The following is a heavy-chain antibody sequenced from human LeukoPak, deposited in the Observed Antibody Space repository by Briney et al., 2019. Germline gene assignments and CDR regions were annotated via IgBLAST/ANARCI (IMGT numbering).Heavy chain of an antibody. CDR1: ASSIRNRYY. CDR3: ARDFNETYLFPHGD. D-gene: IGHD2-8*01. V-gene: IGHV4-38-2*02. CDR2: IFHTGDT. Sequence: SETLSLTCTVSASSIRNRYYWGWIRQPPGKGLEWIGSIFHTGDTYYNPSLKSRVTISVDTSKNQFSLKLNSVTAADTAIYYCARDFNETYLFPHGDWGQGTLVTVSS. J-gene: IGHJ4*02.